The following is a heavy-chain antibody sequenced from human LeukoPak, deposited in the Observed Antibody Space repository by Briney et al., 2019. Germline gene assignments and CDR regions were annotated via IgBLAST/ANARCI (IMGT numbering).Heavy chain of an antibody. V-gene: IGHV3-49*05. CDR3: TRDERIATGSPSYYFDY. CDR2: IRSKAYGGTT. Sequence: KSGGSLRLSCTASGFTFGDYAMSWFRQAPGKGLEWVGFIRSKAYGGTTEYAASVKGRFTISRDDSKSIAYLQMNSLKTEDTAVYYCTRDERIATGSPSYYFDYWGQGTLVTVSS. D-gene: IGHD6-13*01. CDR1: GFTFGDYA. J-gene: IGHJ4*02.